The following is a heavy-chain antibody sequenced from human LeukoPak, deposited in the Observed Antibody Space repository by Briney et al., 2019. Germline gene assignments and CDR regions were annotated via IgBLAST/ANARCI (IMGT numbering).Heavy chain of an antibody. Sequence: GASVKASCKASGYTFTSYGISWVRQAPGQGLEWMGWISAYNGNTNYARKLQGRVTMTTDTSTSTAYMELRSLRSDDTAVYYCARDKQWPVLGAFDIWGQGTMVTVSS. CDR3: ARDKQWPVLGAFDI. CDR1: GYTFTSYG. CDR2: ISAYNGNT. D-gene: IGHD6-19*01. V-gene: IGHV1-18*01. J-gene: IGHJ3*02.